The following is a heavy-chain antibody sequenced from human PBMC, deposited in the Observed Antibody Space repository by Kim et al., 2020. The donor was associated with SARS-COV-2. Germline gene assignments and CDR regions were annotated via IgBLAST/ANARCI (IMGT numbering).Heavy chain of an antibody. CDR1: GYTFTDYY. J-gene: IGHJ4*02. Sequence: ASVKVSCKASGYTFTDYYMHWVRQALGQGLEWMGWVSPNNGGTNCAQKFQGRVTMTRDTSIRTVYMELTGLTSDDTAVYYCARSRSYDYWGQGTLVTVSS. CDR2: VSPNNGGT. V-gene: IGHV1-2*02. CDR3: ARSRSYDY. D-gene: IGHD1-26*01.